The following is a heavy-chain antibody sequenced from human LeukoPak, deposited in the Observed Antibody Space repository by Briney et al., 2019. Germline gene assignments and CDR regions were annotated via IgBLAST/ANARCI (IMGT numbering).Heavy chain of an antibody. Sequence: ASVKVSCKASGGTFSSYAISWVRQAPGQGLEWMGGIIPIFGTANYAQKFQGRVTITADESTSTAYMELSSLRSEVTAVYYCARGEEDYYGSGSYEAYGMDVWGQGTTVTVSS. V-gene: IGHV1-69*13. D-gene: IGHD3-10*01. CDR3: ARGEEDYYGSGSYEAYGMDV. J-gene: IGHJ6*02. CDR2: IIPIFGTA. CDR1: GGTFSSYA.